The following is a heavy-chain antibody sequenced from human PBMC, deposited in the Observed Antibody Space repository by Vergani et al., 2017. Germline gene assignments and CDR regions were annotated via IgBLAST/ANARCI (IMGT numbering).Heavy chain of an antibody. Sequence: EVQLVESGGGLVKPGGSLRLSCAASGFTFSSYSMNWVRQAPGKGLEWVSSISSSGSTIYYADSVKGRFTISRDNAKNSLYLKMNSLRAEDTAVYYCARDSDSSSWYLWRYYMDVWGKGTTVTVSS. CDR3: ARDSDSSSWYLWRYYMDV. V-gene: IGHV3-21*04. J-gene: IGHJ6*03. CDR1: GFTFSSYS. D-gene: IGHD6-13*01. CDR2: ISSSGSTI.